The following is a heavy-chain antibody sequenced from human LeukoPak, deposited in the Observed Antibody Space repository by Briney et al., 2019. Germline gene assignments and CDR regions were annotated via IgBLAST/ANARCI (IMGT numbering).Heavy chain of an antibody. CDR3: ARVRGYDTYFDY. CDR2: INPNSGGT. CDR1: GYTFTGYY. Sequence: ASVKVSCKASGYTFTGYYMHWVRQAPGQRLEWMGWINPNSGGTNYAQKFQGRVTMTRDTSISTAYMELSRLRSDDTAVYYCARVRGYDTYFDYWGQGTLVTVSS. J-gene: IGHJ4*01. D-gene: IGHD5-12*01. V-gene: IGHV1-2*02.